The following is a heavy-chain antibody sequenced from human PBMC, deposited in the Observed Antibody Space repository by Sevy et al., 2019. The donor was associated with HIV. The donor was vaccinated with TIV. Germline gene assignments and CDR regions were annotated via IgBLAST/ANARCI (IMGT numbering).Heavy chain of an antibody. CDR3: ARDLASSGNGLDV. Sequence: GRSLRLSCAASGFTFFAYTMPPVRQAPGNALVGVALLSYAINNKYYAESVKGRFTISRDNCKNTLYLQMNSLRPEDTAVYYCARDLASSGNGLDVWGQGTTVTVSS. J-gene: IGHJ6*02. CDR2: LSYAINNK. V-gene: IGHV3-30-3*01. CDR1: GFTFFAYT. D-gene: IGHD3-3*02.